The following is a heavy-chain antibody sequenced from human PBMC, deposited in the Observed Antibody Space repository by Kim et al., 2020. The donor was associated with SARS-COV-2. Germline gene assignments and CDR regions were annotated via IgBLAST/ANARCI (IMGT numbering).Heavy chain of an antibody. V-gene: IGHV6-1*01. CDR2: TYYRSKWYN. CDR1: GDSVSSNSAA. D-gene: IGHD3-9*01. J-gene: IGHJ6*02. Sequence: SHTLSLTCAISGDSVSSNSAAWNWIRQSPSRGLEWLGRTYYRSKWYNDYAVSVKSRITINPDTSKNQFSLQLNSVTPEDTAVYYCARASTRLVTVSYYYYGMDVWGQGTTVTVSS. CDR3: ARASTRLVTVSYYYYGMDV.